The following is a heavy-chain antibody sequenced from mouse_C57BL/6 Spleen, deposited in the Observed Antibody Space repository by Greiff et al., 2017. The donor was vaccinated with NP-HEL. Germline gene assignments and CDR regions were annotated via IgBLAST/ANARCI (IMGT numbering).Heavy chain of an antibody. D-gene: IGHD1-1*01. CDR2: IYPGSGST. CDR3: ARESPTTVVVFAY. Sequence: QVQLQQPGAELVKPGASVKMSCKASGYTFTSYWITWVKQRPGQGLEWIGDIYPGSGSTNYNEKFKSKATLTVDTSSSTAYMQLSSLTSEDSAVYYCARESPTTVVVFAYWGQGTLVTVSA. CDR1: GYTFTSYW. V-gene: IGHV1-55*01. J-gene: IGHJ3*01.